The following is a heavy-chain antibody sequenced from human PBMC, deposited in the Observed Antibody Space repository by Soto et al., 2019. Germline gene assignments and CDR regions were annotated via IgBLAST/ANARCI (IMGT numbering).Heavy chain of an antibody. CDR1: CYTFTSYG. V-gene: IGHV1-18*01. D-gene: IGHD3-3*01. CDR3: ARDTTISYREGFDP. CDR2: ISAYNGNT. Sequence: SVKVSFKASCYTFTSYGISWVRQAPGQGLEWMGWISAYNGNTNYAQKLQGRVTMTTDTSTSTAYMELRSLRSDDTAVYYCARDTTISYREGFDPWGQGTLVAVSS. J-gene: IGHJ5*02.